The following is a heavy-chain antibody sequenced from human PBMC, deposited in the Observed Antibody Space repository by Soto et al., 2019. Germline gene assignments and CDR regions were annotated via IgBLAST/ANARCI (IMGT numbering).Heavy chain of an antibody. CDR1: GYTFTRYS. CDR3: ARRGGCTNGVCYPFAFDI. Sequence: ASVKVSWKASGYTFTRYSINWVRQATGQGLEWMGWMNPNSGNTGYAQKFQGRVTMTRNTSISTAYMELSSLRSEDTAVYYCARRGGCTNGVCYPFAFDIWG. J-gene: IGHJ3*02. D-gene: IGHD2-8*01. V-gene: IGHV1-8*01. CDR2: MNPNSGNT.